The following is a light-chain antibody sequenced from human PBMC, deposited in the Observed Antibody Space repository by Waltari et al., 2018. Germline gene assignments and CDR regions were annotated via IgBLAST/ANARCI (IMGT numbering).Light chain of an antibody. CDR1: QNIDNY. Sequence: DIQMTQSPSSLSASVGDRVTITCRASQNIDNYLNWYQQKPGKAPNHLIYTASSLQSGVPSRFDGSGSGTDFTLTISSLQPEDFATYYCQQSYSNPVTFGGGTKVEIK. V-gene: IGKV1-39*01. CDR3: QQSYSNPVT. J-gene: IGKJ4*01. CDR2: TAS.